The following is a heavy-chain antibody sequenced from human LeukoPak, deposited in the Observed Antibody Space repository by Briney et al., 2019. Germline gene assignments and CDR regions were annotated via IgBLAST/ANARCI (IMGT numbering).Heavy chain of an antibody. CDR3: VRSIAYYYYGMDV. V-gene: IGHV1-69*10. CDR1: GGTFSSYA. CDR2: IIPILGTA. D-gene: IGHD3-10*01. Sequence: SVKVSCKASGGTFSSYAISWVRQAPGQGLEWMGGIIPILGTANYAQKFQGRVTITADKSTSTAYMELSSLRSEDTAVYYCVRSIAYYYYGMDVWGKGTTVTVSS. J-gene: IGHJ6*04.